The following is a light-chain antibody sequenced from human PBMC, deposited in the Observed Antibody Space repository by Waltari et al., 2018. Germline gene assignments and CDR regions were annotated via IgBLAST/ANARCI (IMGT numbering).Light chain of an antibody. V-gene: IGLV2-11*01. J-gene: IGLJ1*01. Sequence: QSALTQPRSVSGSPGPPVTISCTGTSSHVGGYNHVSWYQQPPGKAPKLMIYDVTKRPSGVPDRFSGSKSGNTASLTISGLQAEDEADYSCCSYAGSYTFVFGTGTKVTVL. CDR2: DVT. CDR3: CSYAGSYTFV. CDR1: SSHVGGYNH.